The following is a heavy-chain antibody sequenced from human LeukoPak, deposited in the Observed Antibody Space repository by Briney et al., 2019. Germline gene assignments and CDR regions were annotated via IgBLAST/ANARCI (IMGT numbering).Heavy chain of an antibody. CDR1: GFTFSRYW. CDR2: ISPDGSTT. J-gene: IGHJ4*02. CDR3: ARDLTSVPTR. V-gene: IGHV3-74*03. D-gene: IGHD4-17*01. Sequence: AGGSLRLSCAASGFTFSRYWMHWVRQAPGKGVMWVSRISPDGSTTLYADSVKGRFTISRDNAKNTLYLQMNSPGAEDTAVYYCARDLTSVPTRWGQGTLVTVSS.